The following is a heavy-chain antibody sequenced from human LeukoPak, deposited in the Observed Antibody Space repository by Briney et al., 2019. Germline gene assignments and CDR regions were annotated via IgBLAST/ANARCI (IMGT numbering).Heavy chain of an antibody. CDR1: GGSMSSSGHF. CDR2: IYYNGNT. J-gene: IGHJ3*02. V-gene: IGHV4-39*01. Sequence: PSETLSLTCTVSGGSMSSSGHFWAWIRQPPGKGLEWIVSIYYNGNTYYNPSLQSRVTISVDTSKNQFSLKLSSVTAADTAVYYCAMYSSSWYGADAFDIWGQGTMVTVSS. D-gene: IGHD6-13*01. CDR3: AMYSSSWYGADAFDI.